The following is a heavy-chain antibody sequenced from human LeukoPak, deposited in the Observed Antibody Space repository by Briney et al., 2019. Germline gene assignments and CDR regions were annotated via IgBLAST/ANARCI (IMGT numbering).Heavy chain of an antibody. CDR3: ARAYSSSSIAFDI. CDR2: ISGSGGST. CDR1: GFTFSSYA. Sequence: PGGSLRLSCAASGFTFSSYAMSWVRQAPGKGLEWVSAISGSGGSTYYADSVKGRFTISRDNSKNTLYLQMNSLRAEDTAVYYCARAYSSSSIAFDIWGQGTMVTVSS. J-gene: IGHJ3*02. D-gene: IGHD6-6*01. V-gene: IGHV3-23*01.